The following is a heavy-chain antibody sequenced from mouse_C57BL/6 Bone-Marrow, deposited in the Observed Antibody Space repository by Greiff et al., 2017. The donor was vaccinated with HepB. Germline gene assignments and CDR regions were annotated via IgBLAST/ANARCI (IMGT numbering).Heavy chain of an antibody. D-gene: IGHD2-1*01. Sequence: EVHLVESGEGLVKPGGSLKLSCAASGFTFSSYAMSWVRQTPEKRLEWVAYISSGGDYIYYADTVKGRFTISRDNARNTLYLQMSSLKSEDTAMYYCTRVALYGNSDYWGQGTTLTVSS. CDR1: GFTFSSYA. V-gene: IGHV5-9-1*02. CDR3: TRVALYGNSDY. J-gene: IGHJ2*01. CDR2: ISSGGDYI.